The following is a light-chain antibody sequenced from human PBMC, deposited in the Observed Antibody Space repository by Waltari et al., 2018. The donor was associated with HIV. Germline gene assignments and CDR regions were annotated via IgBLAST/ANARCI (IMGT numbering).Light chain of an antibody. CDR3: QQSYSTPVT. Sequence: DIQMTQSPSSLSASVVDRVTITCRASQSISSYLNWYQQKPGKAPKLLLYAASSLQSGVPSRFSGSGSGTDFTLTISSLQTEDFATYYCQQSYSTPVTFGPGTKVDIK. CDR1: QSISSY. CDR2: AAS. V-gene: IGKV1-39*01. J-gene: IGKJ3*01.